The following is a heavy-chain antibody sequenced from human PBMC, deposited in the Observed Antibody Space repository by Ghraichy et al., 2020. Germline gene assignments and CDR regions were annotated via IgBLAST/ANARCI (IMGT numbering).Heavy chain of an antibody. CDR3: ARAADGYNLDPVYYFDY. D-gene: IGHD5-24*01. CDR2: IIPIFGTA. Sequence: SVKVSCKASGGTFSSYAISWVRQAPGQGLEWIGGIIPIFGTANYAQKFQGRVTITADESTSTAYMELSSLRSEDTAVYYCARAADGYNLDPVYYFDYWGQGTLVTVSS. J-gene: IGHJ4*02. V-gene: IGHV1-69*13. CDR1: GGTFSSYA.